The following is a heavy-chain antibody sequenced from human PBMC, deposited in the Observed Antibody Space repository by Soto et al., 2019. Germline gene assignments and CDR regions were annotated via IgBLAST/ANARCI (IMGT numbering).Heavy chain of an antibody. J-gene: IGHJ4*02. Sequence: PGGSLRLSCAIFESTVSRDWMNWVRQAPGKGLEWVAHINQDGSEKYYVDSVEGRFTISRDNAENSLFLQMNSLRADDTAVYYCARGVRYYSSEKPANFDYWGQGALVTVSS. CDR3: ARGVRYYSSEKPANFDY. CDR1: ESTVSRDW. CDR2: INQDGSEK. D-gene: IGHD3-10*01. V-gene: IGHV3-7*03.